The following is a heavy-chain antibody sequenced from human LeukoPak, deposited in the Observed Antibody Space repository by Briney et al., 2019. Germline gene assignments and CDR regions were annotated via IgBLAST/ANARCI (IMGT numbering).Heavy chain of an antibody. V-gene: IGHV4-59*01. CDR2: IYYSGST. Sequence: SETLSLTCTVSGGSISSYYWSWIRQPPGKGLEWIGYIYYSGSTNYNPSLKSRVTISVDTSKNQFSLKLSSVTATDTAVYYCASSQQLVFFDYWGQGTLVTVSS. D-gene: IGHD6-13*01. J-gene: IGHJ4*02. CDR3: ASSQQLVFFDY. CDR1: GGSISSYY.